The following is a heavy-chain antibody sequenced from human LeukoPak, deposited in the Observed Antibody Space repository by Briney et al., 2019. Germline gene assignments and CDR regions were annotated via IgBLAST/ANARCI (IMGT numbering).Heavy chain of an antibody. CDR1: GFTFRIYA. V-gene: IGHV3-23*01. J-gene: IGHJ5*02. D-gene: IGHD1-1*01. CDR3: AKRFTTGTTNWLDP. CDR2: FSGGGGST. Sequence: GGPLSLPCVVTGFTFRIYAISWARQAPGKGLEWVSDFSGGGGSTYYGGSVKGRFTISRDNSKNTLYLQMNSLRAEDTAVYYCAKRFTTGTTNWLDPWGQGTLGTVSS.